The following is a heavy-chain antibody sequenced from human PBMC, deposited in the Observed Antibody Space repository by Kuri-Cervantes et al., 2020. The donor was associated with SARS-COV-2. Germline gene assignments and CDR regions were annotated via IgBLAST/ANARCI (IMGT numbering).Heavy chain of an antibody. V-gene: IGHV3-30*02. D-gene: IGHD3-10*01. J-gene: IGHJ4*02. CDR1: GYSITNGYY. CDR2: VRYGGKTK. Sequence: GGSLRLSCSVSGYSITNGYYWGWIRQPPGKGLEWVAFVRYGGKTKDYADSVKGRITISRDNSKNTLYLQMNSLRAEDTAVYYCASGPGILWFGDDYWGQGTLVTVSS. CDR3: ASGPGILWFGDDY.